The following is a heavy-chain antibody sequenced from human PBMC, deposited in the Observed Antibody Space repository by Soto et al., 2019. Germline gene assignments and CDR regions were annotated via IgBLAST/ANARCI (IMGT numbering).Heavy chain of an antibody. Sequence: PGESLKISCAASGFTFSDYIMSWVRQAPGGGLEWVSDITAGGGRKNYADSVRGRFTVSRDNSKDTLYLQMDNLRADDTAVYYCAKDPRNGGNCGQGTLVTVSS. CDR1: GFTFSDYI. CDR2: ITAGGGRK. CDR3: AKDPRNGGN. J-gene: IGHJ4*02. D-gene: IGHD3-10*01. V-gene: IGHV3-23*01.